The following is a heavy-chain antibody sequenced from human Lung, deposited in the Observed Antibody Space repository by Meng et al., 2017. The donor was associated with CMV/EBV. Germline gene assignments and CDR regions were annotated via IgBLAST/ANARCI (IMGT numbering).Heavy chain of an antibody. D-gene: IGHD3-16*02. CDR3: ARGMGYTDRSKLLKSRRSKDYYYGWDV. J-gene: IGHJ6*02. Sequence: GSLRLXCAVYGGSFSGFYWSWVRQPPGKGLEWIGAISHSESANYNPSLKSRVTMSVDTSRHQISLKLNSLTAADTAVYYCARGMGYTDRSKLLKSRRSKDYYYGWDVWXQGTXVTVSS. CDR1: GGSFSGFY. CDR2: ISHSESA. V-gene: IGHV4-34*01.